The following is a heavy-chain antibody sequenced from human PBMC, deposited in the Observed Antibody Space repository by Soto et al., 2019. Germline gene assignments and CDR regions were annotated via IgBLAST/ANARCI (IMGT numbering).Heavy chain of an antibody. CDR1: GGSFSGYY. CDR2: INHSGST. V-gene: IGHV4-34*01. D-gene: IGHD4-17*01. J-gene: IGHJ6*02. CDR3: ARGLQLRGFYYYYGMDV. Sequence: SETLSLTCAVYGGSFSGYYWSWIRQPPGKGLEWIGEINHSGSTNYNPSLKSRATISVDTSKNQFSLKLSSVTAADTAVYYCARGLQLRGFYYYYGMDVWGQGTTVTVSS.